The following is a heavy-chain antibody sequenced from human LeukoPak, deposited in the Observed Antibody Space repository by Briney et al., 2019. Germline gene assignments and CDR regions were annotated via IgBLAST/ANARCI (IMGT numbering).Heavy chain of an antibody. J-gene: IGHJ4*02. Sequence: GASVKVSCKASGYTFTSYYMHWVRQAPGQGLEWMGIINPSGGSTSYAQKSQGRVTMTRDTSTSTVYMELSSLRSEDTAVYYCARRGTLNYYFDYWGQGTLVIVSS. CDR1: GYTFTSYY. D-gene: IGHD1-7*01. CDR3: ARRGTLNYYFDY. CDR2: INPSGGST. V-gene: IGHV1-46*01.